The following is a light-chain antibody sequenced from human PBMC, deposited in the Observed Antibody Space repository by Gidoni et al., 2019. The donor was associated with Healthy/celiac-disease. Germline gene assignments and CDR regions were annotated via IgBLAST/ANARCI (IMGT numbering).Light chain of an antibody. CDR3: QAWDSSSYV. Sequence: SYELTQPPSVSVPPGQTASITCSGDKLGDKYACWYQQKPGQSPVLVIYQDSKRPSGIPERFSGSNSGNTATLTISGTQAMDEADYYCQAWDSSSYVFGTGTKVTV. J-gene: IGLJ1*01. V-gene: IGLV3-1*01. CDR1: KLGDKY. CDR2: QDS.